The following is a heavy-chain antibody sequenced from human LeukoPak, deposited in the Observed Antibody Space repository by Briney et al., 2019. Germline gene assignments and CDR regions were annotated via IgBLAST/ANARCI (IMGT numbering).Heavy chain of an antibody. J-gene: IGHJ4*02. CDR2: IYPGDSDT. CDR1: GYTFTSYW. Sequence: ASVKVSCKASGYTFTSYWIGWVRQMPGKGLEWMGIIYPGDSDTRYSPSFQGQVTISADKSISTAYLQWSSLKASDTAMYYCARSPSYYDSSPFGYWGQGTLVTVSS. CDR3: ARSPSYYDSSPFGY. V-gene: IGHV5-51*01. D-gene: IGHD3-22*01.